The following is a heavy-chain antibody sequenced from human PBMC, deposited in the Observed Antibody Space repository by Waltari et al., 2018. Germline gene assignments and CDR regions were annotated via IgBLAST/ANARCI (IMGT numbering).Heavy chain of an antibody. Sequence: EVQLVESGGGLVKPGGSLRLSCAASGFTFSRYSMNWVRQAPGKGLEWVSSISSSSTYIYYADSVKGRFTISRDNAKNSLFLQMNSLRAEDTAVYYCARDSSSSWYFDLWGRGTLVTVSS. V-gene: IGHV3-21*01. D-gene: IGHD6-6*01. CDR2: ISSSSTYI. CDR3: ARDSSSSWYFDL. J-gene: IGHJ2*01. CDR1: GFTFSRYS.